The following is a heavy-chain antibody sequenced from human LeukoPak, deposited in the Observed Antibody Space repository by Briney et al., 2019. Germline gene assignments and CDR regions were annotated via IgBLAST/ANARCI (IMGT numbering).Heavy chain of an antibody. CDR3: ASQDVFRYHDY. V-gene: IGHV3-53*01. CDR2: IYSGGST. Sequence: PGGSLRLSCAASGFTVSSNYMSWVRQAPGKGLEWVSVIYSGGSTYYADSVKGRFTISRDNSKNTLYLQMNSLRAEDTAVYYCASQDVFRYHDYWGQGTLVTVSS. CDR1: GFTVSSNY. D-gene: IGHD2-2*01. J-gene: IGHJ4*02.